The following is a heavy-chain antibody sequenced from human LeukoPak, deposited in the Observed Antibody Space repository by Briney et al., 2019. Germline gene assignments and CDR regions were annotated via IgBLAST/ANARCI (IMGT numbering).Heavy chain of an antibody. CDR2: IKEDANEE. Sequence: PGGSLRLPCAASGFTFRSYRMSWVRQAPGKGLEWVANIKEDANEEYYVDSVRGRFIISRDNAKNSLFLQMYSLRADDTAVHYCARAGYCTSNSCYSPNFYYMDVWGKGTTVAVSS. CDR1: GFTFRSYR. J-gene: IGHJ6*03. V-gene: IGHV3-7*01. D-gene: IGHD2-2*01. CDR3: ARAGYCTSNSCYSPNFYYMDV.